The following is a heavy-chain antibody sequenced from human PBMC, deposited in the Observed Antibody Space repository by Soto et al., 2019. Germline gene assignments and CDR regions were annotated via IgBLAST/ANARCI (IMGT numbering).Heavy chain of an antibody. CDR1: GGTFSSYA. CDR3: ARGGPTVTTQYYFDY. Sequence: QVQLVQSGAEVKKPGSSVKVSCKASGGTFSSYAISWVRQAPGQGLEWMGGIIPIFGTANYAQKFQGRVTITADESTSTAYMELSSLRSEDTSVSYCARGGPTVTTQYYFDYWGQGTLVTVSS. J-gene: IGHJ4*02. CDR2: IIPIFGTA. V-gene: IGHV1-69*12. D-gene: IGHD4-17*01.